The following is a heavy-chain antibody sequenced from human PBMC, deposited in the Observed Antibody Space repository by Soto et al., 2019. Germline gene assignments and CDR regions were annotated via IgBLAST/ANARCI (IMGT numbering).Heavy chain of an antibody. CDR1: GFTFSSYG. D-gene: IGHD3-10*01. Sequence: QVPLVESGGGVVQPGRSLRLSCAASGFTFSSYGMHWVRQAPGKGLEWVAVIWYDGSNKYYADSVKGRFTISRDNSKNTLYLQMNSLRAEDTAVYYCARERGGYYYGSGFDPWGQGTLVTVSS. V-gene: IGHV3-33*01. CDR3: ARERGGYYYGSGFDP. J-gene: IGHJ5*02. CDR2: IWYDGSNK.